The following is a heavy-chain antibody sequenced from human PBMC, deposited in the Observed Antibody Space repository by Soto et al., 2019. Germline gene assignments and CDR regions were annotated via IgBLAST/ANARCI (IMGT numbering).Heavy chain of an antibody. CDR1: GFTFSSYA. Sequence: EVQLLESGGGLVQPGGSLRLSCAASGFTFSSYAMSWARQAPGKGLEWVSAISGSGGSTYYADSVKGRFTISRDNSKNTLYLQMNSLRAEDTAVYYCAKDRAEEQLVPHGFYWGQGTLVTVSS. CDR3: AKDRAEEQLVPHGFY. D-gene: IGHD6-6*01. J-gene: IGHJ4*02. V-gene: IGHV3-23*01. CDR2: ISGSGGST.